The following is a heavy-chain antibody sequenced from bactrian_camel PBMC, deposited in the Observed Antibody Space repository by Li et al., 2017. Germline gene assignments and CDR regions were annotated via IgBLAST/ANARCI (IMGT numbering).Heavy chain of an antibody. CDR3: VALAWGFNY. D-gene: IGHD1*01. V-gene: IGHV3S1*01. CDR2: ISGGGTP. J-gene: IGHJ4*01. CDR1: GFTFSSYY. Sequence: QVQLVESGGALVHPGGSLRLSCAASGFTFSSYYIYWVRQAPGKGLEWVSAISGGGTPYYAASLKGRFTISRDNARNTVSLQMDSLKSEDTAQYYCVALAWGFNYWDQGTQV.